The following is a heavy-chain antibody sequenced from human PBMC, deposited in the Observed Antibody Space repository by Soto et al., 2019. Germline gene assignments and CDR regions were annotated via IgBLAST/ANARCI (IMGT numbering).Heavy chain of an antibody. CDR1: GGTFSSYA. CDR3: ARVGGVVAATPGEDTNYYYGMDV. CDR2: IIPIFGTA. D-gene: IGHD2-15*01. Sequence: QVQLVQSGAEVKKPGSSVKVSCKASGGTFSSYAISWVRQAPGQGLEWMGGIIPIFGTANYAQKFQGRVTINADESTSTAYMELSSLRSEDTAVYYCARVGGVVAATPGEDTNYYYGMDVWGQGTTVTVSS. V-gene: IGHV1-69*01. J-gene: IGHJ6*02.